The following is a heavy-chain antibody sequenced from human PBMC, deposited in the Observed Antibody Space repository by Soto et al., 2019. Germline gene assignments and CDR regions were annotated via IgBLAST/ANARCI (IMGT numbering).Heavy chain of an antibody. J-gene: IGHJ4*02. CDR3: ERDVDAAMEPLDY. CDR1: GFDFRKYA. V-gene: IGHV3-30-3*01. D-gene: IGHD5-18*01. Sequence: GGSLRLSCAASGFDFRKYAMHWVRQSPGKGPEWVAITSDDGDIQYYADSVKGRFTISRDNSKNTLYLQMTTLRSEDAAVYFCERDVDAAMEPLDYWGQGTLVTVSS. CDR2: TSDDGDIQ.